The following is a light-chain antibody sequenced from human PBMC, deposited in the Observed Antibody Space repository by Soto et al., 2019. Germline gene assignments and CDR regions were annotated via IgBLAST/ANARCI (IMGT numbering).Light chain of an antibody. CDR1: QTVDTY. V-gene: IGKV3-20*01. Sequence: ILLTQSPDTLFLSPGSTAILSCRASQTVDTYSAWYQLKPGQRPRLLIYGASSTALGIPDRFIGSGSGTNFTLTIHRLEPEDFAVYFCQQYATSPITFGQGTRLEIK. J-gene: IGKJ5*01. CDR3: QQYATSPIT. CDR2: GAS.